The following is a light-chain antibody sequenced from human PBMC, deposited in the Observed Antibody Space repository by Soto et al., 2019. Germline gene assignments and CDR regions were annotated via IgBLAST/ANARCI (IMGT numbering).Light chain of an antibody. CDR1: QTISGY. CDR2: GAF. J-gene: IGKJ4*01. Sequence: DIQMTQSPSALSASVGDSVTITCRASQTISGYLSWFQQKPGQAPKLLIHGAFRLRSGVPSRFSGSGSGTDFTLTISSLQPEDFATYYCQQTFKTPLTFGGGTKVEIK. CDR3: QQTFKTPLT. V-gene: IGKV1-39*01.